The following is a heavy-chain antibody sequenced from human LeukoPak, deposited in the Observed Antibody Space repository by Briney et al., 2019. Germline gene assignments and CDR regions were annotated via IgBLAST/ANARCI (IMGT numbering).Heavy chain of an antibody. V-gene: IGHV1-18*01. CDR1: GYTFSSYG. CDR3: ARVPPGYSNYVQMDV. D-gene: IGHD4-11*01. J-gene: IGHJ6*04. CDR2: ISAYNGST. Sequence: ASVKVSCKASGYTFSSYGISWVRQAPGQGLEWMGWISAYNGSTNYAQKLQGRVTMTTDTSTSTAYMELRSLRSDDTAVYYCARVPPGYSNYVQMDVWGKGTTVTVSS.